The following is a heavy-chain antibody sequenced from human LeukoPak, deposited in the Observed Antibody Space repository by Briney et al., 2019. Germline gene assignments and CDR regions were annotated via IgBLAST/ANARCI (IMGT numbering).Heavy chain of an antibody. Sequence: SETLSLTCAVYGGSFSGYYWSWIRQPPGKGLEWIGEINHSGSTNYNPSLKSRVTISVDTSKNQFSLKLSSVTAADTAVYYCARRSQWLGSFDYWGQGTLVTVSS. D-gene: IGHD6-19*01. V-gene: IGHV4-34*01. CDR3: ARRSQWLGSFDY. J-gene: IGHJ4*02. CDR2: INHSGST. CDR1: GGSFSGYY.